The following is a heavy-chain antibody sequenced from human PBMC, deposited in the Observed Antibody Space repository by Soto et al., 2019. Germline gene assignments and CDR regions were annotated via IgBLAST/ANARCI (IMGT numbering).Heavy chain of an antibody. V-gene: IGHV3-30-3*01. CDR3: ARDLAAVTVGGFDY. CDR1: GFTFSSYA. J-gene: IGHJ4*02. D-gene: IGHD6-13*01. CDR2: ISYDGSNK. Sequence: VQLVESGGGVVQPGRSLRLSCAASGFTFSSYAMHWVRQAPGKGLEWVAVISYDGSNKYYADSVKGRFTISRDNSKNTLYLQMNSLRAEDTAVYYCARDLAAVTVGGFDYWGQGTLVTVSS.